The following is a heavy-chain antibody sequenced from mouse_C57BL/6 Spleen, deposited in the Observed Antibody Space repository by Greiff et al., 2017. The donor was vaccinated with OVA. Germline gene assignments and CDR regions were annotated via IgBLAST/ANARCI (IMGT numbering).Heavy chain of an antibody. CDR2: IHPSDSDT. Sequence: QVQLQQPGAELVKPGASVKVSCKASGYTFSSYWLHWVKQRPGKGLEWIGRIHPSDSDTNYTQKVKGKATLTVDKSSSTAYMQLSSLTSEDAAIYYCAIQVYFDYWGQGPTLTVST. V-gene: IGHV1-74*01. CDR3: AIQVYFDY. CDR1: GYTFSSYW. J-gene: IGHJ2*01.